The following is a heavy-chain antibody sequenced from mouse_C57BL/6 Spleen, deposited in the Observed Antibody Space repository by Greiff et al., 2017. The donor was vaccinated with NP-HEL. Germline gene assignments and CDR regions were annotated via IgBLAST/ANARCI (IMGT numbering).Heavy chain of an antibody. CDR2: IYPGSGNT. J-gene: IGHJ2*01. D-gene: IGHD6-1*01. V-gene: IGHV1-66*01. CDR3: ARSQLTLDY. Sequence: QVQLQQSGPELVKPGASVNISCKASGYSFTSYYIHWVKQRPGQGLEWIGWIYPGSGNTKYNEKFKGKATLTADTSSSTAYMQLSSLTSEDSAVYYCARSQLTLDYWGQGTTLTVSS. CDR1: GYSFTSYY.